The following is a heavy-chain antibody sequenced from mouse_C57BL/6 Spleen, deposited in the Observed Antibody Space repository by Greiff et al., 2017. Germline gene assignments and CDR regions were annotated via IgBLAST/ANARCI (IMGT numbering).Heavy chain of an antibody. Sequence: QVQLQQSGAELARPGASVKLSCKASGYTFTSYGISWVKQRTGQGLEWIGEIYPRSGNTYYNEKFKGKATLTVDKSSSTAYMELRSLTTEDSAVYFCARSDGSSPFDYWGQGTTLTVSS. V-gene: IGHV1-81*01. D-gene: IGHD1-1*01. CDR3: ARSDGSSPFDY. J-gene: IGHJ2*01. CDR2: IYPRSGNT. CDR1: GYTFTSYG.